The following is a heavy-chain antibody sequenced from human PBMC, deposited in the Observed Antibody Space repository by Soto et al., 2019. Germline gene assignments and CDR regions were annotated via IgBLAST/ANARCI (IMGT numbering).Heavy chain of an antibody. V-gene: IGHV1-3*01. CDR3: ATYYGSGSYFPDHYYNGMDV. J-gene: IGHJ6*02. CDR1: GYTFTSYA. CDR2: INAGNGNT. Sequence: ASVKVSCKASGYTFTSYAMHWVRQAPGQRLEWMGWINAGNGNTKYSQKFQGRVTITRDTSASTAYMELNSLRAEDTAVYYCATYYGSGSYFPDHYYNGMDVWGQGTTVTVSS. D-gene: IGHD3-10*01.